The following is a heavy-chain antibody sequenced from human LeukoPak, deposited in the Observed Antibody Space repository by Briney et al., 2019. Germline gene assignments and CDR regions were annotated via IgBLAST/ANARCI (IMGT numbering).Heavy chain of an antibody. D-gene: IGHD6-19*01. J-gene: IGHJ4*02. CDR2: ISGSGGST. Sequence: AGGSLRLSCAASGFTFSSYAMSWVRQAPGKGLEWVSAISGSGGSTYYADSVKGRFTISRDNSKNTLYLQMNSLRAEDTAVYYCAKAREGVAGTFYFDYWGQGTLVTVSS. V-gene: IGHV3-23*01. CDR1: GFTFSSYA. CDR3: AKAREGVAGTFYFDY.